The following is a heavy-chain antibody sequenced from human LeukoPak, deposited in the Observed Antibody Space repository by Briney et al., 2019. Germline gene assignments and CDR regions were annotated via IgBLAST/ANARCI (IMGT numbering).Heavy chain of an antibody. CDR2: IKQDGSEK. Sequence: GGSLRLSCAASGFTFSSYAMSWVRQAPGKGLEWVANIKQDGSEKYYVDSVKGRFTISRDNAKNSLYLQMNSLRAEDTAVYYCARVSRDFYSNYYYYYGMDVWGQGTTVTVSS. V-gene: IGHV3-7*01. CDR3: ARVSRDFYSNYYYYYGMDV. CDR1: GFTFSSYA. J-gene: IGHJ6*02. D-gene: IGHD4-11*01.